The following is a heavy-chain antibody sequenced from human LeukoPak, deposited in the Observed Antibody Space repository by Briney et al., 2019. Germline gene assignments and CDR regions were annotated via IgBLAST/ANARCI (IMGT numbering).Heavy chain of an antibody. D-gene: IGHD4-11*01. J-gene: IGHJ4*02. Sequence: SETLSLTCTVSGVSISSYYWSWIRQPPGKGLEWIGYIYYSGSTNYSPSLKSRVTISVDTSKNQFSLKLSSVTAADTAVYYCARGYSNYVYYFDYWGQGTLVTVSS. CDR2: IYYSGST. V-gene: IGHV4-59*01. CDR1: GVSISSYY. CDR3: ARGYSNYVYYFDY.